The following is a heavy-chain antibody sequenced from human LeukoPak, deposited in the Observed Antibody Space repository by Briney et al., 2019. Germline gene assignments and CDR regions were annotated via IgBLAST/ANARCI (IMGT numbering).Heavy chain of an antibody. CDR3: ARDHGEGIGTYWFDP. V-gene: IGHV3-11*06. CDR2: ISSSSSYI. Sequence: NTGGSLRLSCAASGFTFSDYYMSWIRQAPGKGLEWVSSISSSSSYIYYADSVKGRFTISRDNAKNSLYLQMNSLRAEDTAVYYCARDHGEGIGTYWFDPWGQGTLVTVSS. D-gene: IGHD3-10*01. CDR1: GFTFSDYY. J-gene: IGHJ5*02.